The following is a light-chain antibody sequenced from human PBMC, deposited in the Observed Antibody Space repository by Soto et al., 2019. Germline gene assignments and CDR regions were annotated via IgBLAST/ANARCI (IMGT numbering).Light chain of an antibody. V-gene: IGLV2-14*01. Sequence: QSALTQPASVSGSPGQSITISCTGTSSDVGGYHYVSWYQQHPGKAPKLMIYDVSNRPSGVSNRFSGFKSGNTASLTISGLQAEDEDDYYCSLYSSSSTVVFGGGTKLTVL. CDR2: DVS. J-gene: IGLJ2*01. CDR1: SSDVGGYHY. CDR3: SLYSSSSTVV.